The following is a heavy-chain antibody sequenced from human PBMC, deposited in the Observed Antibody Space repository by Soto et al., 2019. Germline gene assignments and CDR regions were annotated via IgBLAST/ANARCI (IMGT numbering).Heavy chain of an antibody. CDR2: ISCSGGSK. D-gene: IGHD1-26*01. V-gene: IGHV3-30*02. CDR3: ATRYSGSYGY. Sequence: PGGSLRLSCAASGFTFSSYAMHWVRQAPGKGLEWVAAISCSGGSKYYADSVKGRFTISRDNSKNTLYLQMNSLRAEDTAVYYCATRYSGSYGYWGQGTLVTGS. CDR1: GFTFSSYA. J-gene: IGHJ4*02.